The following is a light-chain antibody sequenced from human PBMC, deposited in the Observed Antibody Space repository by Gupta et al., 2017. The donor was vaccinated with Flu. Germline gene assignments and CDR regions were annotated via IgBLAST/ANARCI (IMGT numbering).Light chain of an antibody. V-gene: IGLV3-25*02. J-gene: IGLJ2*01. CDR3: QSGDTTTPVV. CDR1: ALPDQY. CDR2: KDI. Sequence: SYELTQPPSASVFPGQTAIITCSGDALPDQYVYWYQQRPGQAPILVLYKDIERPSRIPARFSGSSSGTTVTLTISSVQAEDEADYYCQSGDTTTPVVFGGGTKLIVL.